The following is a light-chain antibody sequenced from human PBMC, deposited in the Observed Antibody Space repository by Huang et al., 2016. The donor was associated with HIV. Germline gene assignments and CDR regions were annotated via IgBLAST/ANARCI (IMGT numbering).Light chain of an antibody. CDR1: QGVGNS. V-gene: IGKV1-NL1*01. J-gene: IGKJ1*01. CDR2: ATS. Sequence: DIQMTQSPSSLSASVGDRVTITSRASQGVGNSLAWYQQKPEKAPRLLLYATSTLESGVPARFSGSGSGTHYTLTISTLQPEDIASYYCQQYHTRPWTFGQGTKVEIK. CDR3: QQYHTRPWT.